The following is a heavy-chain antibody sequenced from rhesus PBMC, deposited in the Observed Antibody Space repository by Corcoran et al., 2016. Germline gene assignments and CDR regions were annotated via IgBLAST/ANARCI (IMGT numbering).Heavy chain of an antibody. CDR2: IYGSGGSN. J-gene: IGHJ2*01. Sequence: QVQLQESGPGLVKPSETLSLTCAVSGGSISGYYYWSWIRQPPGTGLELIGSIYGSGGSNYLTPSLKSRVTLSVDTSKNQLSLKLSSVTTADTAVYYCARLYGNYWYFDLWGPGTPITISS. V-gene: IGHV4S14*01. CDR1: GGSISGYYY. D-gene: IGHD4-35*01. CDR3: ARLYGNYWYFDL.